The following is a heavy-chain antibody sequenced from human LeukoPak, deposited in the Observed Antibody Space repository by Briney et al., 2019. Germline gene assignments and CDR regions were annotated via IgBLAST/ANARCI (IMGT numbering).Heavy chain of an antibody. J-gene: IGHJ4*02. D-gene: IGHD1-1*01. CDR3: AREYWKDY. CDR1: GVSINGYY. V-gene: IGHV4-59*01. CDR2: IYYSGST. Sequence: SGTLSLTCAVSGVSINGYYWSWVRQPPGKGLEWVGYIYYSGSTNYNPSLKSRVTISVDTPKNQFSLKLSSVTAADTAVYYCAREYWKDYWGQGSLVTVSS.